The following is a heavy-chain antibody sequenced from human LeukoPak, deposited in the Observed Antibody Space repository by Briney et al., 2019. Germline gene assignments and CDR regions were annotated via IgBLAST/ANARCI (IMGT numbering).Heavy chain of an antibody. D-gene: IGHD3-10*01. Sequence: ASVKVSCKASGYTFTGYYMHWVRQAPGQGLEWMGWINPNSGGTNYAQKFQGRVTMTRDTSISTAYMELSRLRSDDTAVYYCARDRITMVRGHSVIDYWGQGTLVSVSS. CDR3: ARDRITMVRGHSVIDY. V-gene: IGHV1-2*02. CDR2: INPNSGGT. J-gene: IGHJ4*02. CDR1: GYTFTGYY.